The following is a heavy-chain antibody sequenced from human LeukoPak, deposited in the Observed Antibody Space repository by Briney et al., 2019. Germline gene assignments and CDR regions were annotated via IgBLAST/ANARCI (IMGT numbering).Heavy chain of an antibody. CDR2: INPNSGGT. D-gene: IGHD6-13*01. CDR3: AIGIAAAGTFDY. CDR1: GYTFTGYY. V-gene: IGHV1-2*06. J-gene: IGHJ4*02. Sequence: GASVKVSCKASGYTFTGYYMHWVRQAPGQGLEWMGRINPNSGGTNYAQKFQGRVTMTRDTSISTAYLELNRLRSDDTAVYYCAIGIAAAGTFDYWGQGTLVTVSS.